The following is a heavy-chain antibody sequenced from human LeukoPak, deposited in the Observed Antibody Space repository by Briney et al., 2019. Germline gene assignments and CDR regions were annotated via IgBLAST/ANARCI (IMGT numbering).Heavy chain of an antibody. D-gene: IGHD1-1*01. V-gene: IGHV3-23*01. J-gene: IGHJ5*02. CDR1: GFTFSSYA. Sequence: TGGSLRLSCAASGFTFSSYAMSWVRQAPGKGLEWVSEISVSDGSTYYADSVKGRFTISRDNPKNTLYLQMNSLRAEDTAVYYCARRYHWRFDPWGQGTLVTVSS. CDR3: ARRYHWRFDP. CDR2: ISVSDGST.